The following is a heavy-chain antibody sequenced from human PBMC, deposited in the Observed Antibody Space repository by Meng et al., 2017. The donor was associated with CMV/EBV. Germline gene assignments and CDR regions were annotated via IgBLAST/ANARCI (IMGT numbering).Heavy chain of an antibody. Sequence: GGSLRLSCAASGFTFSSYAMHWVRQAPGKGLEWVAVISYDGSNKYYADSVKGRFTIFRDNSKNTLYLQMNSLRAEDTAVYYCARDLFGVVSTHTYYYYGMDVWGQGTTVTVSS. D-gene: IGHD3-3*01. CDR3: ARDLFGVVSTHTYYYYGMDV. CDR2: ISYDGSNK. J-gene: IGHJ6*02. V-gene: IGHV3-30*04. CDR1: GFTFSSYA.